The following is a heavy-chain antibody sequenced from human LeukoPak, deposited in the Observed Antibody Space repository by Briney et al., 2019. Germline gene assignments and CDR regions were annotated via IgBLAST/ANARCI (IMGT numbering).Heavy chain of an antibody. J-gene: IGHJ4*02. CDR3: ARERTTIVSGTTIGAY. D-gene: IGHD1-7*01. CDR2: ISSSGSTI. V-gene: IGHV3-48*03. CDR1: GFTFSSYE. Sequence: PGGSLRLSCAASGFTFSSYEMNWVRQAPGKGLEWVSYISSSGSTIYYADSVKGRFTISRDNAKNLVFLQMNSLRADDTAVYYCARERTTIVSGTTIGAYWGQGTLVTVSS.